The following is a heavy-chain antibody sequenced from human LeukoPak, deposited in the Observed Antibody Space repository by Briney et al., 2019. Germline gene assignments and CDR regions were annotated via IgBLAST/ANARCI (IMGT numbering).Heavy chain of an antibody. Sequence: GGSLRLSCVASGFSLSRFGMHWVRQAPGKGLEWVSFVRYDGSSQHYADSVKGRFTISRDNAKNSLYLQMNSLRAEDTAVYYCAKVPFYSSGPNWFDPWGQGTLVTVSS. V-gene: IGHV3-30*02. CDR1: GFSLSRFG. CDR2: VRYDGSSQ. CDR3: AKVPFYSSGPNWFDP. D-gene: IGHD3-22*01. J-gene: IGHJ5*02.